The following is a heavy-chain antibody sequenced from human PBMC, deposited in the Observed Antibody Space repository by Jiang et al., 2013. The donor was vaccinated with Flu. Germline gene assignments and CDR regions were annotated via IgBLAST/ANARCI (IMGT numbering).Heavy chain of an antibody. J-gene: IGHJ4*02. D-gene: IGHD6-19*01. Sequence: GLVKPSETLSLTCTVSGGSISSYYWSWIRQPAGKGLEWIGRIYTSGNTNYNPSLKSRVTMSVDTSKNQFSLKLNSVTAADTAVYYCARDGGWPIKNSFDYWGQGTLVTVSS. CDR2: IYTSGNT. CDR3: ARDGGWPIKNSFDY. CDR1: GGSISSYY. V-gene: IGHV4-4*07.